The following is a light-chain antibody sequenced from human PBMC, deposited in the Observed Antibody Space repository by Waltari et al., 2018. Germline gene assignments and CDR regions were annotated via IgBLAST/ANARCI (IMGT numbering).Light chain of an antibody. CDR1: SSDVGDYNL. CDR3: CSYAGTNTWV. Sequence: QSALTQPASVSASPGQSITISCNGTSSDVGDYNLVSWYQQHPAKAPKLLIFEVCKRRTGVSNRFSASKSGNTASMTISGLQAEDEATYHCCSYAGTNTWVFGGGTKVTVL. CDR2: EVC. J-gene: IGLJ2*01. V-gene: IGLV2-23*02.